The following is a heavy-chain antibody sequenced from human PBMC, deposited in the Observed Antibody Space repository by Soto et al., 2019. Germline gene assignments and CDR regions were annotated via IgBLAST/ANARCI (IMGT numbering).Heavy chain of an antibody. J-gene: IGHJ5*02. D-gene: IGHD3-3*01. V-gene: IGHV1-46*01. CDR3: ARGGGTILAPLP. Sequence: QVRLVQSGAEVKAPGASVTVSCKAPGDTFTSYYMHWVRQAPGHGLEWMGVINPNGGSTRFAQKFQGRVTMTRDTSTSTVYMELRGLTSEDTAVYYCARGGGTILAPLPWGQGTLVTVSS. CDR1: GDTFTSYY. CDR2: INPNGGST.